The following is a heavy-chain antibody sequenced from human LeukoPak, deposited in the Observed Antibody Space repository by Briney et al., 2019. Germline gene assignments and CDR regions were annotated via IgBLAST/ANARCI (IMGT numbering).Heavy chain of an antibody. CDR3: ATYIAVAGLDY. J-gene: IGHJ4*02. D-gene: IGHD6-19*01. Sequence: PGGSLRLSCAASGFTFSSYGMHWVRQAPGKGLEWVAVIWYDGSNKYYADSVKGRFTISRDNSKNTLYLQMNSLRAEDTAVYYCATYIAVAGLDYWGQRTLVTVSS. CDR2: IWYDGSNK. CDR1: GFTFSSYG. V-gene: IGHV3-33*01.